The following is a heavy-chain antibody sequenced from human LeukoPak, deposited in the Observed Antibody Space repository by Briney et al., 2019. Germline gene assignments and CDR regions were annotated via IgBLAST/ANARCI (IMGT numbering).Heavy chain of an antibody. D-gene: IGHD2-2*01. Sequence: PGGSLRLSCAASGFTFSSYSMNWVRQAPGKGLEWVSGISWNSGSIGYADSAKGRFTISRDNAKNSLYLQMNSLRAEDTALYYCAKDIRLYCSSTSCYWRYFDYWGQGTLVTVSS. V-gene: IGHV3-9*01. J-gene: IGHJ4*02. CDR1: GFTFSSYS. CDR2: ISWNSGSI. CDR3: AKDIRLYCSSTSCYWRYFDY.